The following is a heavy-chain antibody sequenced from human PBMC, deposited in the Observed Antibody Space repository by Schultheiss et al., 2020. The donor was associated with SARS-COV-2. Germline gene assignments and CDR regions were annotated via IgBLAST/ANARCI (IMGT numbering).Heavy chain of an antibody. V-gene: IGHV4-59*01. D-gene: IGHD3-16*01. Sequence: SETLSLTCTVSGGSISSYSWSWIRQPPGKGLEWIGYIYYSGSTNYNPSLKSRVTISVDTSKNQFSLKLSSVTAADTAVYYCARAVGGSRGRGWFDPWGQGTLVTVSS. CDR1: GGSISSYS. J-gene: IGHJ5*02. CDR3: ARAVGGSRGRGWFDP. CDR2: IYYSGST.